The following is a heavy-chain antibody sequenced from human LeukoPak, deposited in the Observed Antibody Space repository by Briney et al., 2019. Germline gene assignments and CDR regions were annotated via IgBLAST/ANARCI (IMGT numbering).Heavy chain of an antibody. CDR2: IYASGSA. CDR1: GASMIEDW. D-gene: IGHD3-22*01. J-gene: IGHJ3*02. V-gene: IGHV4-4*07. Sequence: AETLFLTCTLSGASMIEDWLSSIGQRAGKGLEGAGRIYASGSANYNPSFESRLTMSLDRSQHQFSLRLTSVTAADTALYYCARGSWDYDNAFDIWGQGTMVTVSS. CDR3: ARGSWDYDNAFDI.